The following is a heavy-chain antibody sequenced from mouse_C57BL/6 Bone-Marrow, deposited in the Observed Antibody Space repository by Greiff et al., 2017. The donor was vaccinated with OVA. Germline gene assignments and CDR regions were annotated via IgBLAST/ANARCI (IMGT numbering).Heavy chain of an antibody. CDR1: GYTFTSYW. Sequence: QVQLQQPGAELVRPGSSVKLSCKASGYTFTSYWMHWVKQRPIQGLEWIGNIDPSDSETHYNQKFKDKATLTVDKSSSTAYMQLSSRTSEDSAVYYCARLPFYYAMDYWGQGTSVTVSS. J-gene: IGHJ4*01. V-gene: IGHV1-52*01. CDR2: IDPSDSET. CDR3: ARLPFYYAMDY.